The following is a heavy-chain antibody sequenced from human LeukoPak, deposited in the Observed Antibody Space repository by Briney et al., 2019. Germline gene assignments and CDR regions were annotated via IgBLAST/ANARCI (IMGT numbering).Heavy chain of an antibody. V-gene: IGHV4-39*07. J-gene: IGHJ6*02. Sequence: SETLSLTCTVSGGSISSSSYYWGWIRQPPGKGLEWIGSIYYSGSTYYNPSLKSRVTISVDTSKNQFSLKLSSVTAADTAVYYCARVCPNDSSSGAGYYYYGMDVWGQGTTVTVSS. CDR1: GGSISSSSYY. CDR2: IYYSGST. D-gene: IGHD6-13*01. CDR3: ARVCPNDSSSGAGYYYYGMDV.